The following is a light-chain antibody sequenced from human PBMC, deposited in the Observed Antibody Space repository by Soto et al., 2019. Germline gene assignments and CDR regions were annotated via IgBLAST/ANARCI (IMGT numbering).Light chain of an antibody. CDR2: GAS. J-gene: IGKJ5*01. Sequence: VLTQSPCILSLSPGERPTLSCSACQSVSSSYLAWYQQKPGQAXXLLIYGASSRATGIPDRFSGSGCGTDFTLTISRLEPEDFAVYDCQQYGSSPGITFGQGTRLDIK. V-gene: IGKV3-20*01. CDR1: QSVSSSY. CDR3: QQYGSSPGIT.